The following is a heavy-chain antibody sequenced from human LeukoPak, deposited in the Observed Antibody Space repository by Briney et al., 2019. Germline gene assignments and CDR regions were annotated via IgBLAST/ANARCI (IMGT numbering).Heavy chain of an antibody. V-gene: IGHV1-46*01. Sequence: ASVKVSCKASGYTFTNYYMHWVRQAPGHGLEWMGVINPSGGSTTYAQKFQGRVIMTRDASTTTVHVELSSPGSEDTAVYYCAREGYHYYGMDVWGQGTTVTVSS. CDR1: GYTFTNYY. CDR3: AREGYHYYGMDV. D-gene: IGHD2-15*01. CDR2: INPSGGST. J-gene: IGHJ6*02.